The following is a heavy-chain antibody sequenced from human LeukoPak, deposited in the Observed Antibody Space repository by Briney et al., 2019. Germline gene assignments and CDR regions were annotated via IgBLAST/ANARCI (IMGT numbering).Heavy chain of an antibody. CDR1: GGSISGGSYY. Sequence: SETLSLTCTVSGGSISGGSYYWSWIRQPAGKGLEWIGRIYTSGRTTYNPSLKSRVTISVDMSKNQFSLKLSSVTAADTAVYYCARFIAVADIYYFDYWGQGTLVTVSS. V-gene: IGHV4-61*02. J-gene: IGHJ4*02. D-gene: IGHD6-19*01. CDR2: IYTSGRT. CDR3: ARFIAVADIYYFDY.